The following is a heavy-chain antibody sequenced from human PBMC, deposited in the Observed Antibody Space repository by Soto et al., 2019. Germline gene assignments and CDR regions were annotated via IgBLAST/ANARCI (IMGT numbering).Heavy chain of an antibody. J-gene: IGHJ1*01. CDR3: ARPSGVYYDSSGYYYGPRMDFQH. CDR1: GFTFSSYS. V-gene: IGHV3-48*01. D-gene: IGHD3-22*01. Sequence: GGSLILSCAASGFTFSSYSMNWVRQAPGKGLEWVSYISSSSSTIYYADSVKGRFTISRDNAKNSLYLQMNSLRAEDTAVYYCARPSGVYYDSSGYYYGPRMDFQHWGQGTLVTVLL. CDR2: ISSSSSTI.